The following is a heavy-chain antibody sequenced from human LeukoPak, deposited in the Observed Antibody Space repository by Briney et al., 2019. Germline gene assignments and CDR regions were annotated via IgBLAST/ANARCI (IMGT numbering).Heavy chain of an antibody. D-gene: IGHD2-15*01. V-gene: IGHV4-59*01. CDR3: ARAVAANPTNNWFDP. J-gene: IGHJ5*02. CDR1: GGSISSYY. Sequence: SETLSLTCTVSGGSISSYYWSWIRQPPGKGLEWIGYIYYSGSTNYNPSLKSRVTISVDTSKNQFSLKLSSVTAADTAVYYCARAVAANPTNNWFDPWGQGTLVTVSS. CDR2: IYYSGST.